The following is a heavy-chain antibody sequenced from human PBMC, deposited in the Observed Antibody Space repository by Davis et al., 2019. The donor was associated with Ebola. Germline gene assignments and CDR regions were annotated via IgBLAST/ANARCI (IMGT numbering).Heavy chain of an antibody. CDR1: GFTLSNYA. J-gene: IGHJ4*02. D-gene: IGHD6-13*01. CDR2: ISSDGSNE. Sequence: GESLKISCAASGFTLSNYAMHWVRQAPGKGLEWMALISSDGSNEHYADSVKGRFTISRDNSKNTLYLQMNSLRPEDTAVYYCARGSSSWDWGQGTLVTVSS. CDR3: ARGSSSWD. V-gene: IGHV3-30-3*01.